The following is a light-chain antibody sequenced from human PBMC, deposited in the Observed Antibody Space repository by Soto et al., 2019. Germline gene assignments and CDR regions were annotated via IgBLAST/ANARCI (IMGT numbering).Light chain of an antibody. CDR1: SSDVGAYNR. Sequence: QSALTQPASVSGSPGQSITISCTGTSSDVGAYNRVSWSQQHPGEVPKLIIYEVSKRPSGVSNRFSGSRSGNTASLTISGLQAEDEADYYCSSYTDSSNYVFGTGTKLTVL. CDR3: SSYTDSSNYV. CDR2: EVS. V-gene: IGLV2-14*01. J-gene: IGLJ1*01.